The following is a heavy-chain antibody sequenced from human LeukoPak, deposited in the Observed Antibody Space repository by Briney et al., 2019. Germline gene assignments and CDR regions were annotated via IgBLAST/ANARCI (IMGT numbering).Heavy chain of an antibody. D-gene: IGHD6-6*01. Sequence: ASVKVSCKASGHTFTGYYMHWVRQAPGQGLEWMGWINPNSGGTNYAQKFQGRVTMTRDTSISTAYMELSRLRSDDTAVYYWARSFIRIAARPGGANWFDPWGQGTLVTVSS. J-gene: IGHJ5*02. CDR2: INPNSGGT. CDR3: ARSFIRIAARPGGANWFDP. CDR1: GHTFTGYY. V-gene: IGHV1-2*02.